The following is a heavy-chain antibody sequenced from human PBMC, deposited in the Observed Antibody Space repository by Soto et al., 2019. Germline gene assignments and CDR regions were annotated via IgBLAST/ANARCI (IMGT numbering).Heavy chain of an antibody. V-gene: IGHV1-46*01. J-gene: IGHJ4*02. Sequence: ASVKVSCKASGYTFTSYYMHWVRQAPGQGLEWMGIINPSGGSTSYAQKFQGRVTMTRDTSTSTVYMELSSLRSEDTAVYYCARDLSLESGSYHTASFDYWGQGTLVTAPQ. CDR2: INPSGGST. CDR1: GYTFTSYY. CDR3: ARDLSLESGSYHTASFDY. D-gene: IGHD1-26*01.